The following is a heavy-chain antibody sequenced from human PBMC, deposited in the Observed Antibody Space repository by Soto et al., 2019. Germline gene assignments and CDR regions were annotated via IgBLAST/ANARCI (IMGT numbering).Heavy chain of an antibody. D-gene: IGHD3-10*01. CDR3: EHKEVRTSSPFDC. V-gene: IGHV2-5*02. CDR1: GFSLTTNGVG. Sequence: QITLKESGPALVKPTQTLTLTCTFSGFSLTTNGVGVAWIRQPPGKALEWLALINWDDDRHYNPSMTSRLTITKDTSKSQLIPTMTNMDPVDPATYYCEHKEVRTSSPFDCGGPGILVTVSS. J-gene: IGHJ4*02. CDR2: INWDDDR.